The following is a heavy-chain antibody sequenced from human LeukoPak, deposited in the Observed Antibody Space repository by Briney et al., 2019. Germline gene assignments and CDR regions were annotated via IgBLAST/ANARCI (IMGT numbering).Heavy chain of an antibody. D-gene: IGHD3-22*01. V-gene: IGHV3-21*01. J-gene: IGHJ4*02. CDR3: ASNLPRTYYDSSGYYYR. Sequence: GGSLRLSCAASGFTFSSYSMNWVRQAPGKGLEWVSSTSSSSSYIYYADSVKGRFTISRDNAKNSLYLQMNSLRAEDTAVYYCASNLPRTYYDSSGYYYRWGQGTLVTVSS. CDR1: GFTFSSYS. CDR2: TSSSSSYI.